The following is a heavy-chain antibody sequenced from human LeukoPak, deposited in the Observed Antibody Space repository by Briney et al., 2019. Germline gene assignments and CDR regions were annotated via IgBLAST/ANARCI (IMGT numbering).Heavy chain of an antibody. CDR2: ISTSGTSM. CDR1: GFSVSSYG. Sequence: PGGSLRLSCAASGFSVSSYGFNWVRQAPGRGLEWVSYISTSGTSMYYADSVRGRFTVSRDNAKSSLYLQMNNLRAEDTAVYYCARDRSGWYYFDHWGQGTLVTVSS. V-gene: IGHV3-48*03. CDR3: ARDRSGWYYFDH. J-gene: IGHJ4*02. D-gene: IGHD6-19*01.